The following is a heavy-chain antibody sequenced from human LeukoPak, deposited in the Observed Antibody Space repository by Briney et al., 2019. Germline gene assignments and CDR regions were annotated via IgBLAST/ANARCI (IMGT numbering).Heavy chain of an antibody. D-gene: IGHD6-13*01. CDR3: ARTIAAAGYYYYYYMDV. V-gene: IGHV1-46*01. CDR2: INPSGGST. J-gene: IGHJ6*03. Sequence: ASVKVSCKASGYTFTSYYMHWVRQAPGQGLEWMGIINPSGGSTSYAQKFQGRVTMTTDTSTSTAYMELRSLRSDDTAVYYCARTIAAAGYYYYYYMDVWGKGTTVTVSS. CDR1: GYTFTSYY.